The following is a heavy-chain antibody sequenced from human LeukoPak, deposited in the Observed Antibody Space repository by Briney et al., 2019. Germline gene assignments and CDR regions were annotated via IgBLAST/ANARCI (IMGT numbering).Heavy chain of an antibody. D-gene: IGHD6-19*01. CDR3: ARDGSSGFRDAFDI. V-gene: IGHV1-8*03. CDR1: GYTFTSYD. Sequence: ASVKVSCKASGYTFTSYDINWVRQATGQGLEWMGWMNPNSGNTGYAQKFQGRVTITRNTSISTAYMELSSLRSEDTAVYYCARDGSSGFRDAFDIWGQGTMVTVSS. CDR2: MNPNSGNT. J-gene: IGHJ3*02.